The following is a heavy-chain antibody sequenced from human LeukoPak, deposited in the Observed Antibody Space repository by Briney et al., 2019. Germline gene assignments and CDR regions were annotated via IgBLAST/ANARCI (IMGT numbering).Heavy chain of an antibody. Sequence: ASVKVSCKASSYTFTDSYVHWVRQAPGQGLEWMGWINPNSGATNYPQKFQGRVTITRDTSANTAYMELTRLRSDDTAVYYCARQPGYCSGGRCFGRRFVPWGQGTLVTVSS. CDR1: SYTFTDSY. V-gene: IGHV1-2*02. J-gene: IGHJ5*02. CDR3: ARQPGYCSGGRCFGRRFVP. CDR2: INPNSGAT. D-gene: IGHD2-15*01.